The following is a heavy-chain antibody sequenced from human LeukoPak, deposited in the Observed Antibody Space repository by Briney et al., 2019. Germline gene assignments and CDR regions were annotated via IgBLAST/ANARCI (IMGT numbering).Heavy chain of an antibody. D-gene: IGHD3-10*01. CDR3: ARDLRPYGSGSYFGFGPGY. Sequence: ASVKVSCKVSGYTLTELSMHWVRQAPGKGLEWMGGFDPEDGETIYAQKFQGRVTMTRDTSTSTVYMELSSLRSEDTAVYYCARDLRPYGSGSYFGFGPGYWGQGTLVTVSS. V-gene: IGHV1-24*01. CDR1: GYTLTELS. CDR2: FDPEDGET. J-gene: IGHJ4*02.